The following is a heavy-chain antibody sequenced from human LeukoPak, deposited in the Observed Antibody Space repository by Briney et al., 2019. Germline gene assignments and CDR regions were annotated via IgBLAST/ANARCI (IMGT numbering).Heavy chain of an antibody. CDR3: AKVGLGNTAIHI. J-gene: IGHJ3*02. CDR1: GYTFTSYG. V-gene: IGHV1-8*02. CDR2: MNFNSGNT. D-gene: IGHD5-18*01. Sequence: ASVKVSCKASGYTFTSYGISWVRQAPGQGLEWMGWMNFNSGNTGYAQKFQGRVTMTRNTAISTVYMELSNPKSEDTAIYYCAKVGLGNTAIHIWGQGTMVTVSS.